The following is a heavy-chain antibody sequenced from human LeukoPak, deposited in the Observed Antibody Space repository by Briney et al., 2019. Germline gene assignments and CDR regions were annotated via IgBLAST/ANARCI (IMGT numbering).Heavy chain of an antibody. CDR3: ARANPQQQLAFDY. D-gene: IGHD6-13*01. CDR2: INHSGST. V-gene: IGHV4-34*01. J-gene: IGHJ4*02. CDR1: GGSFSGYY. Sequence: SETLSLTCAVYGGSFSGYYWNWIRQPPGKGLEWIGEINHSGSTNYNPSLKSRVTISVDTSKNQFSLKLSPVTAADTAVYYCARANPQQQLAFDYWGQGTLVTVSS.